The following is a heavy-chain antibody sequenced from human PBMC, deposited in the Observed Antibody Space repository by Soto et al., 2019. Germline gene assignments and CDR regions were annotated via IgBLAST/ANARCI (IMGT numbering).Heavy chain of an antibody. Sequence: SETLSLTCAVTGGSINSGDSSWSWLRQPPGKGLELIGYIYHSGSAFSNPALRSRITINPDTSKNQFPLQLNSVTPEDTTVYYCARGGSGWYFDYWGQGTLVTVSS. CDR2: IYHSGSA. D-gene: IGHD6-19*01. V-gene: IGHV4-30-2*05. CDR1: GGSINSGDSS. CDR3: ARGGSGWYFDY. J-gene: IGHJ4*02.